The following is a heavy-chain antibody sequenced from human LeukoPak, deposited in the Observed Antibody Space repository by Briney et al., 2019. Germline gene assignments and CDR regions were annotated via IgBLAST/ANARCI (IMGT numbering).Heavy chain of an antibody. CDR1: GGSISSGGYY. J-gene: IGHJ1*01. Sequence: SQTLSLTCTVSGGSISSGGYYWSWIRQPPGKGLEWIGYIYHSGSTYYNPSLKSRVTISVDRSKNQFSLKLSSVTAADTAVYYCARGYSNYVSQSAEYFQHWGQGTLVTVSS. CDR3: ARGYSNYVSQSAEYFQH. CDR2: IYHSGST. V-gene: IGHV4-30-2*01. D-gene: IGHD4-11*01.